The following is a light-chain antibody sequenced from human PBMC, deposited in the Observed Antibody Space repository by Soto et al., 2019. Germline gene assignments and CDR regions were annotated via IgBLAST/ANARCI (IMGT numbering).Light chain of an antibody. CDR3: CSYGGSYTYV. CDR2: DVS. V-gene: IGLV2-11*01. Sequence: QSLLTQPRSVSGSPGQSLTISCTGTSSDIGRYNFVSWYQQHPGKAPKVMIYDVSKRPSGVPDRFSGSKSGNTASLTISGLQAEDEAHYYCCSYGGSYTYVFGTGTKVTVL. CDR1: SSDIGRYNF. J-gene: IGLJ1*01.